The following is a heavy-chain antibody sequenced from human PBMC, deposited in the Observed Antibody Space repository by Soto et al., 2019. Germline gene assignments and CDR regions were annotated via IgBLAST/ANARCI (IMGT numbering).Heavy chain of an antibody. V-gene: IGHV3-33*01. CDR3: ARPYHYDPSGFPAPFDY. Sequence: QVQLVESGGGVVQPGRSLRLSCAASGFTFSSYGMHWVRQAPGKGLEWVTIIWNDGTNKYYADSVKGRFTISRDNSRNTLYLQMNTLRAEDTAVYYCARPYHYDPSGFPAPFDYWGQGTLVTVSS. J-gene: IGHJ4*02. CDR2: IWNDGTNK. CDR1: GFTFSSYG. D-gene: IGHD3-22*01.